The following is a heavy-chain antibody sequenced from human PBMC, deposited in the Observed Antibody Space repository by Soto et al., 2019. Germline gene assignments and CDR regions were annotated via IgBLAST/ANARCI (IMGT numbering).Heavy chain of an antibody. CDR1: GFIFGTYG. Sequence: QVQLVESGGDVVQPGRSQRLSCSASGFIFGTYGMDWVRQAPGKGLEWVALISYDGNKEFYADSVKGRFTISRDNSRNTLYLHMNSLKPEDTAMYYCAKETATSVDYYYFYGLDVWGPGTTVSVSS. V-gene: IGHV3-30*18. D-gene: IGHD1-1*01. J-gene: IGHJ6*02. CDR2: ISYDGNKE. CDR3: AKETATSVDYYYFYGLDV.